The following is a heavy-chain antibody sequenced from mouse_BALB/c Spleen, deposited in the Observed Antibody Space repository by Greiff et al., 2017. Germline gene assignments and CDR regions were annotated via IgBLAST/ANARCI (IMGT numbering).Heavy chain of an antibody. CDR3: TRGTTATSFDY. J-gene: IGHJ2*01. CDR1: GYSFTSYW. V-gene: IGHV1-5*01. Sequence: VQLQQSGTVLARPGASVKMSCKASGYSFTSYWMHWVKQRPGQGLEWIGAIYPGNSDTSYNQKFKGKAKLTAVTSASTAYMELSSLTNEDSAVYYCTRGTTATSFDYWGQGTTLTVSS. CDR2: IYPGNSDT. D-gene: IGHD1-2*01.